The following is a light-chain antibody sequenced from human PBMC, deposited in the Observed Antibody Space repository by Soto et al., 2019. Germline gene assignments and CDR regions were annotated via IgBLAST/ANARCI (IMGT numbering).Light chain of an antibody. CDR1: QSVNNY. J-gene: IGKJ5*01. Sequence: EIVLTQSPATLSFSPGERATLSCRASQSVNNYLAWYQQTPGQAPRLLIYDVSNRASGIPARFSGSGSETDFTLTISSLEPEDFAVYYCQQRSDWPLTFGQGTRLEIK. CDR2: DVS. CDR3: QQRSDWPLT. V-gene: IGKV3-11*01.